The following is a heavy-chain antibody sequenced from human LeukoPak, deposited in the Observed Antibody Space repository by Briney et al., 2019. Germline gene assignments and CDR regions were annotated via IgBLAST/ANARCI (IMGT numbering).Heavy chain of an antibody. D-gene: IGHD6-13*01. V-gene: IGHV3-48*03. CDR1: GFTFSSYE. Sequence: GGSLRLSCAASGFTFSSYEMNWVRQAPGKGLEWILHISTSGSIIHYADSVKGRFTISRDNAKNSLYLQMNSLRAEDTALYFCARDATTEPGTVYMDVWGKGTTVTISS. CDR2: ISTSGSII. J-gene: IGHJ6*03. CDR3: ARDATTEPGTVYMDV.